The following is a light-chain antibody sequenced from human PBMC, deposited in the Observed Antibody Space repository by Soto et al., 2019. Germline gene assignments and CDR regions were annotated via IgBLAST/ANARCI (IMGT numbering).Light chain of an antibody. CDR2: KNN. CDR1: NCNIGNTY. J-gene: IGLJ1*01. CDR3: GAWDSGLSGYV. Sequence: QSVLTQPPSVSAAPGQKFTICCSGINCNIGNTYLSWYQQLPGTAPKLLIYKNNKRPSGIPDRFSGSKSGTSATLGITGLQTGDEAGYYCGAWDSGLSGYVFGTGTKVTVL. V-gene: IGLV1-51*02.